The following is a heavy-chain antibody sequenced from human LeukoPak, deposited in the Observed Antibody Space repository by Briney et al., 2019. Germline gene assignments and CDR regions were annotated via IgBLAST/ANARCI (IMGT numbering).Heavy chain of an antibody. D-gene: IGHD6-13*01. CDR1: GYTFTSYY. V-gene: IGHV1-46*01. J-gene: IGHJ4*02. CDR3: ASTSDDSSSWYNLDY. CDR2: INPRGGST. Sequence: ASVKVSCKASGYTFTSYYMHWVRQAPGQGLEWMGIINPRGGSTSYAQRFQGRVTMTRDTSTSTVYMELSSLRSEDTAAYYCASTSDDSSSWYNLDYWGQGTLVTVSS.